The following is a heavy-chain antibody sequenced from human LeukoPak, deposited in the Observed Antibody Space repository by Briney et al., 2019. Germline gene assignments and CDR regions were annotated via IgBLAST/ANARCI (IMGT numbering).Heavy chain of an antibody. CDR3: TTDPIVAYYGMDV. V-gene: IGHV3-15*01. D-gene: IGHD2-15*01. Sequence: PGGSLRLSCAASGSTFSNAWMSWVRQAPGKGLEWVGRIKSKTDGGTTDYAAPVKGRFTISRDDSKNTLYLQMNSLKTEDTAVYYCTTDPIVAYYGMDVWGQGTTVTVSS. CDR2: IKSKTDGGTT. CDR1: GSTFSNAW. J-gene: IGHJ6*02.